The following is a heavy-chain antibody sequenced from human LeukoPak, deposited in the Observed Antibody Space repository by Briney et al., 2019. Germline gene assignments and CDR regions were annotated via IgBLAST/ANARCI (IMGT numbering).Heavy chain of an antibody. V-gene: IGHV1-2*02. Sequence: ASVKVSCKASGYTSTGYYMHWVRQAPGQGLEWMGWINPNSGGTNYAQKFQGRVTMTEDTYTDTAYMELSSLRSEDTAVYYCATYSGYAAYWGQGTLVSVSS. CDR3: ATYSGYAAY. CDR1: GYTSTGYY. J-gene: IGHJ4*02. CDR2: INPNSGGT. D-gene: IGHD5-12*01.